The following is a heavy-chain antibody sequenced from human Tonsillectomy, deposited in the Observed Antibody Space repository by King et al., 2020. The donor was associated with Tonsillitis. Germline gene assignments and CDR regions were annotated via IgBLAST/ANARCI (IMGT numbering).Heavy chain of an antibody. V-gene: IGHV3-7*01. Sequence: VQLVESGGGLVQPGGSLRLSCAASGFSFSNYWMSWVRQAPGKGLEWVANIKQDGSEKYYVDSVKGRFTISRDNRKNSLYLQMNSLRDEDTAVYYCARDLPPYYFLVVTAIPRGGFYIWGQGTMVIVSS. CDR2: IKQDGSEK. CDR3: ARDLPPYYFLVVTAIPRGGFYI. D-gene: IGHD2-21*02. CDR1: GFSFSNYW. J-gene: IGHJ3*02.